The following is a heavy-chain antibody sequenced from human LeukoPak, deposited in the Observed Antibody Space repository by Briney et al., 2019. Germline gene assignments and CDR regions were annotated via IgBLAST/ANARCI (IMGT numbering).Heavy chain of an antibody. Sequence: SETLSLTCAVYGGSFSGYYWSWIRQPPGKGLEWIGEINHSGSTNYNPSLKSRVTISVDTSKNQFSLKLSSVTAADTAVYYCARMYYFDYWGQGTLVTVSS. CDR2: INHSGST. V-gene: IGHV4-34*01. J-gene: IGHJ4*02. CDR1: GGSFSGYY. CDR3: ARMYYFDY.